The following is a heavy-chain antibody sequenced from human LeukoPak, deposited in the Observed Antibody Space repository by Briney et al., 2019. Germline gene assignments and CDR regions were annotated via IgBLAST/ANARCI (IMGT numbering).Heavy chain of an antibody. V-gene: IGHV3-30-3*01. CDR2: ISYDGSNK. Sequence: GRSLRLSCAASGFTFSSYAMHWVRQAPGKGLEWVAVISYDGSNKYYADSVKGRFTISRDNSENTLYLQMNSLRAEDTAVYYCARDFVEQAGYAFDIWGQGTMVTVSS. CDR3: ARDFVEQAGYAFDI. CDR1: GFTFSSYA. D-gene: IGHD3-16*02. J-gene: IGHJ3*02.